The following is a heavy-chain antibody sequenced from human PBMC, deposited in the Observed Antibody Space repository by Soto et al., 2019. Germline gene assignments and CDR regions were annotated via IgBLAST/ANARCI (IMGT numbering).Heavy chain of an antibody. D-gene: IGHD1-20*01. CDR1: GFSFSNHA. V-gene: IGHV3-23*01. CDR2: ISANDVGT. CDR3: AKAKNDYNWDNRPPFDY. Sequence: VGSLRLSCSASGFSFSNHAMSWVRQAPGKGLDWVSLISANDVGTYYAESVKTRFTISTDQSRNTVYLQMDSLRADDTAIYYCAKAKNDYNWDNRPPFDYWGQGTLVTLSS. J-gene: IGHJ4*02.